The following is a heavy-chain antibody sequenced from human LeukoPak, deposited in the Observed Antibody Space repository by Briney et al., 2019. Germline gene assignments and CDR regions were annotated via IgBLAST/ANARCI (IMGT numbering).Heavy chain of an antibody. Sequence: GGSLRLSCAASGFTFSSYAMSWVRQAPGKGLEWVSGISGSGGNTYYTDSVKGRFTISRDNSKNTLYLQMNSLRAEDTAVYYCAIETADYGGLGYYFDYWGQGTLVTVSS. J-gene: IGHJ4*02. CDR2: ISGSGGNT. V-gene: IGHV3-23*01. CDR1: GFTFSSYA. CDR3: AIETADYGGLGYYFDY. D-gene: IGHD4-23*01.